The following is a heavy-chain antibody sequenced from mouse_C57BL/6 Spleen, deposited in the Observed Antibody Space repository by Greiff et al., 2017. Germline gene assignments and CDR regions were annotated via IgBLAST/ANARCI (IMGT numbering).Heavy chain of an antibody. CDR1: GFSLTSYG. CDR3: AKKDFITAVVGGYWYFDV. J-gene: IGHJ1*03. CDR2: IWRGGST. Sequence: VQLQQSGPGLVQPSQSLSITCTVSGFSLTSYGVHWVRQSPGKGLEWLGVIWRGGSTDYNAAFMSRLSITKDNSKSQIFFKMDSMQAGDTAIYYCAKKDFITAVVGGYWYFDVWGTGTTVTVSS. D-gene: IGHD1-1*01. V-gene: IGHV2-5*01.